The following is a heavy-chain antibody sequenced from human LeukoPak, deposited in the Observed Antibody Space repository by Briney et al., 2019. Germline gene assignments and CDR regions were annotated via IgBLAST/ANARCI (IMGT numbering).Heavy chain of an antibody. CDR2: INWNGGST. CDR3: ARLKLMVAPDY. J-gene: IGHJ4*02. V-gene: IGHV3-20*03. D-gene: IGHD2-8*01. Sequence: WVSGINWNGGSTGYXDXVXXRFTISXXXXXXSLYLQMNSXRAEDTALYYCARLKLMVAPDYWGQGTLVTVSS.